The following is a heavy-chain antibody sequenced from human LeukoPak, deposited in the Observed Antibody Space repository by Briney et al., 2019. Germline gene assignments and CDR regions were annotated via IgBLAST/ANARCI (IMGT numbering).Heavy chain of an antibody. J-gene: IGHJ6*03. CDR3: ARSYSYGPHYYYYYYMDV. Sequence: SETLSLTCTVSGGSISSYYWSWIRQPPGKGLEWIGYTYYSGSTNYNPSLKSRVTISVDTSKNQFSLKLSSVTAADTAVYYCARSYSYGPHYYYYYYMDVWGKGTTVTVSS. V-gene: IGHV4-59*01. CDR1: GGSISSYY. D-gene: IGHD5-18*01. CDR2: TYYSGST.